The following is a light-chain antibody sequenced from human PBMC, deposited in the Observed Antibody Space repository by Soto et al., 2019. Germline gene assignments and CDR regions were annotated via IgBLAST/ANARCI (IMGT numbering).Light chain of an antibody. CDR1: QSVSDN. CDR2: GAS. J-gene: IGKJ4*01. V-gene: IGKV3-15*01. CDR3: QQYNNWTLT. Sequence: EIVLTQSPGTLSVSPGERATLSCRASQSVSDNLAWYQQKPGQPPRLLIYGASARATGIPARFSGSGSGTEFTLTISSLQSEDFAVYYCQQYNNWTLTFGGGTKVEIK.